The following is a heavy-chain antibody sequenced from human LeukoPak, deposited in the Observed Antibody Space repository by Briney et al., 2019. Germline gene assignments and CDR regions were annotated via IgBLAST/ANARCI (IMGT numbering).Heavy chain of an antibody. V-gene: IGHV3-30-3*01. J-gene: IGHJ4*02. Sequence: PGGSLRLSCAASGFTFSSYPMHWVRQAPGKGLEWVAVISYDGSEKHYADPVKGRFTISRDNSKNTLYLQMNSLRVGDTAVYYCAREGSSGYYPYWGQGILVTVSS. D-gene: IGHD3-22*01. CDR1: GFTFSSYP. CDR2: ISYDGSEK. CDR3: AREGSSGYYPY.